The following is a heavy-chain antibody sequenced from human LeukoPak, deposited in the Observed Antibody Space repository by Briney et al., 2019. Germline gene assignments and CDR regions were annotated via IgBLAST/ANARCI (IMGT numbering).Heavy chain of an antibody. Sequence: GGSLRLSCVVSGFTFRSSVMSWVRQAPGKGLEWVSGISGSGGSTNYADSVKGRFTISRDYSRNILYLQMNSLRAEDTAIYYCAKPDVSGYYYYFGNWGQGTLVTVSS. CDR2: ISGSGGST. D-gene: IGHD3-22*01. CDR1: GFTFRSSV. V-gene: IGHV3-23*01. J-gene: IGHJ4*02. CDR3: AKPDVSGYYYYFGN.